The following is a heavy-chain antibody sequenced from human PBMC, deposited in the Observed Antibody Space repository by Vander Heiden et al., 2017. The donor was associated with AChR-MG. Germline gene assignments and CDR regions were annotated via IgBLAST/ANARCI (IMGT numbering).Heavy chain of an antibody. V-gene: IGHV7-4-1*02. CDR3: ARDSAILPLSAAYYYGMDV. CDR1: GYTFPSYG. CDR2: INTDTGTP. J-gene: IGHJ6*01. D-gene: IGHD2-2*01. Sequence: QVQLVQSGSELKKPGASVTVSCITSGYTFPSYGINWVRQAPGQGFDWMGSINTDTGTPTYAQGFTGRFVFSLDTSFSTAYLQISSLRAEDTGVYYCARDSAILPLSAAYYYGMDVCGQVTTGTISS.